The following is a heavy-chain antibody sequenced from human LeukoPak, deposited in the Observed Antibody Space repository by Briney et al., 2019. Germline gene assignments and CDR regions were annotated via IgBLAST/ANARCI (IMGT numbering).Heavy chain of an antibody. CDR2: MNPNSDNT. V-gene: IGHV1-8*01. D-gene: IGHD5-18*01. CDR3: ARSSGYSYGYGYYFDY. Sequence: ASVKVSCKASGYTFTSYDINWVRQATGQGLEWMGWMNPNSDNTGYAQKFQGRVTMTRNTSISTAYMELSSLRSEDTAVYYCARSSGYSYGYGYYFDYWGQGTLVTVSS. CDR1: GYTFTSYD. J-gene: IGHJ4*02.